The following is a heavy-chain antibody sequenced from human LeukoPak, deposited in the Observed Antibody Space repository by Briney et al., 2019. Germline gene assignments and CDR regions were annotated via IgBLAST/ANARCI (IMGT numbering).Heavy chain of an antibody. CDR1: GFTLSTYW. V-gene: IGHV3-7*05. Sequence: GGSLRLSCAASGFTLSTYWMSWVRQAPGKGLEWVANIHRDGSEKHYVDSVKGRFIISRDNAKNSLYLEMNSLRADDTAVYYCARGGVTMITYWGQGTLVTVSS. CDR3: ARGGVTMITY. CDR2: IHRDGSEK. J-gene: IGHJ4*02. D-gene: IGHD3-22*01.